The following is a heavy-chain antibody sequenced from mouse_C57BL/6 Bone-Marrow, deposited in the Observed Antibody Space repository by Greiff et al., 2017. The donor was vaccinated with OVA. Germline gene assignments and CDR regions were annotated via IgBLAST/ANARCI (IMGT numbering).Heavy chain of an antibody. V-gene: IGHV5-15*01. D-gene: IGHD2-5*01. J-gene: IGHJ4*01. CDR3: ARHQSTTYYSNDYAMDY. CDR2: ISNLAYSI. Sequence: EVQRVESGGGLVQPGGSLKLSCAASGFTFSDYGMAWVRQAPRKGPEWVAFISNLAYSIYYADTVTGRFTLSRVNDKNTLYLEMSSLRSEDTAMYYCARHQSTTYYSNDYAMDYWGQGTSVTVSS. CDR1: GFTFSDYG.